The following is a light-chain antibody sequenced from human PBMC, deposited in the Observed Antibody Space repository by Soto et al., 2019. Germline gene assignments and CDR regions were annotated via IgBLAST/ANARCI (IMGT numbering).Light chain of an antibody. CDR1: QSVSSY. CDR2: DAS. V-gene: IGKV3-11*01. Sequence: EIVLTQSPATLSLSPGERATLSCRASQSVSSYLAWYQQKPGQAPRLLIYDASNRATGIPARFSGSGSGTDFTLTISSLEPEDVAVYYCQQRSDWSPLTFGGGTQVEIK. CDR3: QQRSDWSPLT. J-gene: IGKJ4*01.